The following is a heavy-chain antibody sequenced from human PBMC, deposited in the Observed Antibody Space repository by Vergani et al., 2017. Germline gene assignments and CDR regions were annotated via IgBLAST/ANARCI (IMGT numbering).Heavy chain of an antibody. V-gene: IGHV3-33*01. CDR2: IWYDGINK. D-gene: IGHD3-10*01. CDR3: AIQFGEYQDY. CDR1: GFTFSSFG. Sequence: QVQLVESGGGVVQPGRSLRLSCAASGFTFSSFGMHWVRQAPGKGLEWVAVIWYDGINKYYANSVKGRFTISRDNSKNTLYLQMNSLRAEDTAVYYCAIQFGEYQDYWGQGTLVTVSS. J-gene: IGHJ4*02.